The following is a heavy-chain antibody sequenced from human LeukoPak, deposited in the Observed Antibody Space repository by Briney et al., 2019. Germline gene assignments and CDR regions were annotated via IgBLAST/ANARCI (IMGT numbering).Heavy chain of an antibody. D-gene: IGHD3/OR15-3a*01. CDR3: AKPGLALRYYFDY. CDR1: GFTFSSYA. V-gene: IGHV3-23*01. CDR2: ISGSGGST. Sequence: GGPLRLSCAASGFTFSSYAMSWVRQAPGKGLEWVSAISGSGGSTYYADSVKGRFTISRDNSKNTLYLQMNSLRAEDTAVYYCAKPGLALRYYFDYWGQGTLVTVSS. J-gene: IGHJ4*02.